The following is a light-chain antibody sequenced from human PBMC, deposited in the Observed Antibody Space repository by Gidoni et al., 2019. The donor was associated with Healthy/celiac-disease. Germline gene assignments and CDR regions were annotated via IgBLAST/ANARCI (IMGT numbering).Light chain of an antibody. Sequence: DIQMTQSPSTLSASVGDRVTITCRASQSISSWLAWYQQKPGKAPKLLIYDASSLESGVPSRFSGSGSGTEFTLTISSLQPDDFATYYCQQYNSIRETFXXXTKVEIK. CDR3: QQYNSIRET. V-gene: IGKV1-5*01. CDR1: QSISSW. J-gene: IGKJ1*01. CDR2: DAS.